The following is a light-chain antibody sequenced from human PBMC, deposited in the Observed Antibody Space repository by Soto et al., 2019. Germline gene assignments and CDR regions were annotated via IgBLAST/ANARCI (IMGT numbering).Light chain of an antibody. Sequence: SVLTKPPSVSGSPAQSVAISCSGTGGDVGSYNHVSWYQQAPGTAPKVMIYEVSNRPSGVPDRFSGSKSGNTASLTISGLQPEDEADYYCYSFTTSSTYVFGTGTKVNVL. V-gene: IGLV2-18*02. J-gene: IGLJ1*01. CDR2: EVS. CDR3: YSFTTSSTYV. CDR1: GGDVGSYNH.